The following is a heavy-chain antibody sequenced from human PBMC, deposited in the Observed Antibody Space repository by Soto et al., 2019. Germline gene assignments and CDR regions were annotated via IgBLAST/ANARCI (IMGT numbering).Heavy chain of an antibody. CDR2: VRHDGSNI. Sequence: GGSLRLSCAATGFTFSGYGMHWVRQAPGKGLEWVAVVRHDGSNIYYADSVKGRFTISRDNSKNTSYLQMNSLRAEDTAVYYCAKGLLNGRWYAADWGQGTLVTVSS. CDR1: GFTFSGYG. D-gene: IGHD6-13*01. CDR3: AKGLLNGRWYAAD. V-gene: IGHV3-33*06. J-gene: IGHJ4*02.